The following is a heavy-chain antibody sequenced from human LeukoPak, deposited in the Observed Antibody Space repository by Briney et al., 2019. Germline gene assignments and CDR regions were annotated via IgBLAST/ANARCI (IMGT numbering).Heavy chain of an antibody. CDR3: ARGGSIVGATPHDTFDI. V-gene: IGHV4-59*01. J-gene: IGHJ3*02. CDR1: GASISSYY. CDR2: IYYSGST. D-gene: IGHD1-26*01. Sequence: SETLSLTCTVSGASISSYYWSWIRQPPGKGLEWIGDIYYSGSTNYNPSLKSRVAISVDTSKSQVSLRLISVTAADTAVYYCARGGSIVGATPHDTFDIWGQGTVVTVSS.